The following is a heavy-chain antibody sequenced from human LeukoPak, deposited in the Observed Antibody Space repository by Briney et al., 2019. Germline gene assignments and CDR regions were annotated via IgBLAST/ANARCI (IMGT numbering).Heavy chain of an antibody. D-gene: IGHD3-16*01. CDR3: ARGRPLGEFHYFDY. V-gene: IGHV3-30*14. CDR2: ISYDGSTK. Sequence: GGSLRLSCAASRFTFSSYAMHWVRQAPGKGLEWVAFISYDGSTKHYPDSLRGRFTISRDNSKKTLYLQMNSLRAEDTAVYYCARGRPLGEFHYFDYWGQGTLVTVSS. J-gene: IGHJ4*02. CDR1: RFTFSSYA.